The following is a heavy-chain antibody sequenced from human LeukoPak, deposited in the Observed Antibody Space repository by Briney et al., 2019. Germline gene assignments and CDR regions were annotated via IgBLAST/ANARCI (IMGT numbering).Heavy chain of an antibody. CDR3: ARDYWNDGDGGDH. D-gene: IGHD1-1*01. Sequence: GGSLRLSCAASGFIFDDYAMHWVRQAPGKGLEWVSGISWNSGSIGYADSVKGRFTISRDNAKNSLYLQMNSLRAEGTAVYYCARDYWNDGDGGDHWGQGTLVSVSS. V-gene: IGHV3-9*01. J-gene: IGHJ4*02. CDR2: ISWNSGSI. CDR1: GFIFDDYA.